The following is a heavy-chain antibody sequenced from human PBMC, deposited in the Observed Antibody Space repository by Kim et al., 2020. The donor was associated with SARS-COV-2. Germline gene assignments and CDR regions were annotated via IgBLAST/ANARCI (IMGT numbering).Heavy chain of an antibody. CDR1: GFTFSRHW. V-gene: IGHV3-7*01. Sequence: GVSLRLSCVASGFTFSRHWMSWVRQAPGKGLEWLANIKEDGSEKACVDSVKGRFTISRDNAKNSLYLQMNSPRVEDTAIYYCARDPLKADGFNGLDSWGQGTLVTVSS. D-gene: IGHD2-8*01. CDR3: ARDPLKADGFNGLDS. J-gene: IGHJ4*02. CDR2: IKEDGSEK.